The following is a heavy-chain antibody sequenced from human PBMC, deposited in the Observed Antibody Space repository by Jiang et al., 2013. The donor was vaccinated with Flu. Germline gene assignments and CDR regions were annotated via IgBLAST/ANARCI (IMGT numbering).Heavy chain of an antibody. CDR1: GDSVSRQQCC. J-gene: IGHJ6*02. CDR2: TYYRSKWYN. D-gene: IGHD6-13*01. V-gene: IGHV6-1*01. CDR3: ARGALVSSSADSSYFYYYALDV. Sequence: SLTCGISGDSVSRQQCCLELDRGTSPSRGLQWRGRTYYRSKWYNDYAVSVKSRIIINPDTSKNQVSLQLSSVTPEDTAVYYCARGALVSSSADSSYFYYYALDVWGQGTTVTVSS.